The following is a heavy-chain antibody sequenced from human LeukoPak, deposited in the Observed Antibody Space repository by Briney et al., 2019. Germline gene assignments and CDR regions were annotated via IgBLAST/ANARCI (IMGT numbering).Heavy chain of an antibody. J-gene: IGHJ4*02. D-gene: IGHD3-10*01. CDR1: GFTFSSYW. V-gene: IGHV3-7*01. CDR2: IKQDGSEK. Sequence: GGSLRLSCAASGFTFSSYWMSWVRQAPGKGLEWVANIKQDGSEKYYVDSVKGRFTISRDNAKNSLYLQMNSLRAEDTAVYYCARKVRGVISYYFDYWGQGTLVTVSS. CDR3: ARKVRGVISYYFDY.